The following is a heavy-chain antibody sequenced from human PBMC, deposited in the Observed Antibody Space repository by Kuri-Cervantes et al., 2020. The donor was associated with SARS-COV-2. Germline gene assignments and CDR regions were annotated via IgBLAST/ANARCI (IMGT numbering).Heavy chain of an antibody. D-gene: IGHD3-3*01. J-gene: IGHJ6*02. CDR1: GFTFSNYW. Sequence: GGSLRLSCAASGFTFSNYWMHWVRQAPGEGLVWVSRTNTDGSSTSYADSVKGRFTISRDNAKNTLYLQMNSLRAEDTAVYYCARDRYDFWSGLGYYYYGMDVWGQGTTVTVSS. V-gene: IGHV3-74*01. CDR3: ARDRYDFWSGLGYYYYGMDV. CDR2: TNTDGSST.